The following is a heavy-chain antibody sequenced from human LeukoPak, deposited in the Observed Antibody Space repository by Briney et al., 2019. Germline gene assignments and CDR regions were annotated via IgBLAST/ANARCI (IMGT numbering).Heavy chain of an antibody. V-gene: IGHV4-39*02. CDR3: ASDKGYSNNYFDY. J-gene: IGHJ4*02. Sequence: PGGSLRLSCAASGFTFSSYWMSWVRQPPGKGLQWIASIYYSGSTYYNSSLKSRVTISVDTSKNQFSLKLSSMTAADTAVYYCASDKGYSNNYFDYWGQGTLVTVSS. D-gene: IGHD6-13*01. CDR1: GFTFSSYW. CDR2: IYYSGST.